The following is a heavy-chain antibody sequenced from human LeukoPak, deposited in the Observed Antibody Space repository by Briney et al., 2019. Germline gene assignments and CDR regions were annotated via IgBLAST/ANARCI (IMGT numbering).Heavy chain of an antibody. Sequence: SETLSLTCAVSGGSISSSNWWSWVRQPPGKGLEWIGEIYHSGSTNYNPSLKSRVTISVDRSKNQFSLKLSSVTAADTAVYYCARRTYDIYSIYYYYYMDVWGKGTTVTVSS. CDR1: GGSISSSNW. D-gene: IGHD3-22*01. V-gene: IGHV4-4*02. J-gene: IGHJ6*03. CDR2: IYHSGST. CDR3: ARRTYDIYSIYYYYYMDV.